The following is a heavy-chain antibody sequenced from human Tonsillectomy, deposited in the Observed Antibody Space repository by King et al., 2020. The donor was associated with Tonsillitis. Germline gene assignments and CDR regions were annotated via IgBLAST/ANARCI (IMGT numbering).Heavy chain of an antibody. V-gene: IGHV5-10-1*03. D-gene: IGHD3-10*01. J-gene: IGHJ4*02. CDR1: GYSFTSYW. Sequence: VQLVQSGAEVKKPGESLRISCKGSGYSFTSYWTSWVRQMPGKGLEWMGRIDPSDSYTNYSPSFQGHVTISADKSISTAYLQWSSLKASDTAMYYCARRYYYGSGSYYNDPFDYWGQGTLVTVSS. CDR2: IDPSDSYT. CDR3: ARRYYYGSGSYYNDPFDY.